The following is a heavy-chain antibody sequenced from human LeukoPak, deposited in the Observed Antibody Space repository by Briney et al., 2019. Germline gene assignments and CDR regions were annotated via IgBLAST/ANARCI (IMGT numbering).Heavy chain of an antibody. CDR3: ARPYCGGACYSGQKDFQN. V-gene: IGHV3-30-3*01. D-gene: IGHD2-21*02. CDR2: ISYEGSNK. Sequence: ETGGSLRLSCAASGFTFNSYAMHWVRQAPGKGLEWVAVISYEGSNKYYADSVKGRFTISRDNSKNTLYLQMNSLRAQDTAVYYCARPYCGGACYSGQKDFQNWGQGTLVTVSS. J-gene: IGHJ1*01. CDR1: GFTFNSYA.